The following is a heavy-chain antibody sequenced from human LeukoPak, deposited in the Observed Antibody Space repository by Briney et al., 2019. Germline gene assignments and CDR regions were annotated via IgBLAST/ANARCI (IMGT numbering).Heavy chain of an antibody. D-gene: IGHD6-13*01. CDR1: GGSISSYY. V-gene: IGHV4-59*01. CDR2: IYYSGST. J-gene: IGHJ4*02. Sequence: PSETLSLTCTVSGGSISSYYWSWIRQPPGKGLEWIGYIYYSGSTNYNPSLKSRVTIPVDTSKNQFSLKLSSVTAADTAVYYRARVYSSSWYDEDVGYYFDYWGQGTLVTVSS. CDR3: ARVYSSSWYDEDVGYYFDY.